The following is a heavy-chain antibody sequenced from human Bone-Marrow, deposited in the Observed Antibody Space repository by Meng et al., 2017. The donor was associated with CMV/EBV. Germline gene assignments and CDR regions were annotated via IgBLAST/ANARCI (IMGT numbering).Heavy chain of an antibody. J-gene: IGHJ6*02. CDR3: ARVRIAAALARGYGMDV. V-gene: IGHV4-34*01. CDR2: INHSGST. Sequence: SETLSLTCTVPGGSISSYYWSWIRQPPGKGLEWIGEINHSGSTNYNPSLKSRVTISVDTSKNQFSLKLSSVTAADTAVYYCARVRIAAALARGYGMDVWGQGTTVTVSS. D-gene: IGHD6-6*01. CDR1: GGSISSYY.